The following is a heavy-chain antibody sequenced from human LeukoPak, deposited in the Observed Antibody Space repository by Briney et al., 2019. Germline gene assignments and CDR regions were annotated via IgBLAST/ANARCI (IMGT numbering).Heavy chain of an antibody. CDR2: ISHNGETK. J-gene: IGHJ4*02. D-gene: IGHD6-13*01. Sequence: GGSLRLSCAASGFTFSDHYMIWLRQAPGKGLEAISYISHNGETKYYADSVKGRLSISRDNAKSSLYLQMNSLRVEDTAVYYCARDRHGYFDYWGQGTLVTVSS. CDR3: ARDRHGYFDY. CDR1: GFTFSDHY. V-gene: IGHV3-11*01.